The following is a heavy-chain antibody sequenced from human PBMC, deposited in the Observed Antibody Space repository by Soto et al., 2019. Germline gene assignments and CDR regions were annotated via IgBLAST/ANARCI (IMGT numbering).Heavy chain of an antibody. CDR1: GGSVSSSSYY. J-gene: IGHJ5*02. Sequence: ETLSLTCTVSGGSVSSSSYYWGWIRQPPGKGLEWVANIKQDGSEKYYVDSVKGRFTISRDNAKNSLYLQMNSLRAEDTAVYYCARVGIAAAGKRYWFDPWGQGTLVTVSS. D-gene: IGHD6-13*01. V-gene: IGHV3-7*01. CDR2: IKQDGSEK. CDR3: ARVGIAAAGKRYWFDP.